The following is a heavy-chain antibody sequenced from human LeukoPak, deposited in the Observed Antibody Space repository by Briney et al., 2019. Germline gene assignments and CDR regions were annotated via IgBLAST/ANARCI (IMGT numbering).Heavy chain of an antibody. Sequence: SQTLSLTCTVSGGSISSGGYYWSWIRQHPGKGLEWIGYIYYSGSTYYNPSLKGRVTISVDTSKNQFSLKLSSVTAADTAVYYCARDQTYGDYSTPYGMDVWGQGTTVTVSS. D-gene: IGHD4-17*01. J-gene: IGHJ6*02. CDR2: IYYSGST. CDR1: GGSISSGGYY. CDR3: ARDQTYGDYSTPYGMDV. V-gene: IGHV4-31*03.